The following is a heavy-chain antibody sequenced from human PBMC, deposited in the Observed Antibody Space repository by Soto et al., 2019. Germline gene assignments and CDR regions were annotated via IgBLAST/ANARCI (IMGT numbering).Heavy chain of an antibody. CDR2: ISYDGSNK. V-gene: IGHV3-30-3*01. J-gene: IGHJ6*02. D-gene: IGHD2-8*01. CDR1: GFTFSSYA. CDR3: ARWGACTNGVCFFPPYYYYGMDV. Sequence: QVQLVESGGGVVQPGRSLRLSCAASGFTFSSYAMHWVRQAPGKGLEWVAVISYDGSNKYYADSVKGRFTISRDNSKNTLYLQMSSMRAEDRAVYYCARWGACTNGVCFFPPYYYYGMDVWGQGTTVTVSS.